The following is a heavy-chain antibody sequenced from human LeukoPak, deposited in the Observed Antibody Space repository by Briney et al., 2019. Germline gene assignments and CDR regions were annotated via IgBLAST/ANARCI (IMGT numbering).Heavy chain of an antibody. J-gene: IGHJ3*02. CDR3: ARTSSSDAFDI. Sequence: SETLSLTCAVYGGSFSGYYWSWIRQPPGKGLEWIGEINHSGSTNYNPSLKCRVTISVDTSKNQFSLKLSSVTAADTAVYYCARTSSSDAFDIWGQGTMVTVSS. D-gene: IGHD6-13*01. CDR2: INHSGST. V-gene: IGHV4-34*01. CDR1: GGSFSGYY.